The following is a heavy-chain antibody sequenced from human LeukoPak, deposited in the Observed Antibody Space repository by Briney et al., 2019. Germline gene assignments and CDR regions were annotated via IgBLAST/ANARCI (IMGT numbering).Heavy chain of an antibody. Sequence: GGSLRLSCAASGFTFSSYSMNWVRQAPGKGLEWVSYISSSSSTIYYADSVKGRFTISRDIAQNTLFLQMNNLRAEDTAVYYCARDRADGYNYGDSFDYWGQGTLVTVSS. CDR3: ARDRADGYNYGDSFDY. D-gene: IGHD5-18*01. V-gene: IGHV3-48*01. J-gene: IGHJ4*02. CDR2: ISSSSSTI. CDR1: GFTFSSYS.